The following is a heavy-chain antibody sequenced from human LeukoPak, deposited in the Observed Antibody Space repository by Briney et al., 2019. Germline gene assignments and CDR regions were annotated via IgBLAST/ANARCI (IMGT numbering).Heavy chain of an antibody. CDR3: ARTYYDSSGYHIPNGAFDI. J-gene: IGHJ3*02. CDR2: ISAYNGNT. CDR1: GYTFTGYY. D-gene: IGHD3-22*01. Sequence: ASVKVSCKASGYTFTGYYMHWVRQAPGQGLEWMGWISAYNGNTNYAQKLQGRVTMNTDTSPSTAYMERRSLRPDATAVSYTARTYYDSSGYHIPNGAFDIWGQGTMVTVSS. V-gene: IGHV1-18*04.